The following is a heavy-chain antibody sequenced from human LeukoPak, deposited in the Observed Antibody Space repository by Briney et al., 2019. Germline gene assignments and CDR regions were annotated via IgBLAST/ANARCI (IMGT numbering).Heavy chain of an antibody. D-gene: IGHD3-10*01. Sequence: PSETLSLTCSVSGGSVTTGTYHWAWIRQPPGKGLEWIGSVYFDGGIHYNRSLQSRVAISVGTSKNQYSLRLSSVTAADTAVYYCARELWFANAPGSWLDPWGQGTLVTVSS. V-gene: IGHV4-39*07. CDR1: GGSVTTGTYH. CDR3: ARELWFANAPGSWLDP. CDR2: VYFDGGI. J-gene: IGHJ5*02.